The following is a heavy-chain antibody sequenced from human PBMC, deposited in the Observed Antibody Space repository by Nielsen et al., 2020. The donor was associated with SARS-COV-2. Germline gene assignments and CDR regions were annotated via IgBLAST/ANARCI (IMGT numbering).Heavy chain of an antibody. V-gene: IGHV1-2*02. CDR1: GYTFTGYY. CDR2: INPNSGGT. D-gene: IGHD5-24*01. Sequence: SVPVSCKASGYTFTGYYIHWVRQAPGQGLEWMGWINPNSGGTDYAQKFQGRVTMTWDTSITTAYMELSRLRSDDTAVYYCARELSVGMATIGAFDIWGQGTVVTVSS. J-gene: IGHJ3*02. CDR3: ARELSVGMATIGAFDI.